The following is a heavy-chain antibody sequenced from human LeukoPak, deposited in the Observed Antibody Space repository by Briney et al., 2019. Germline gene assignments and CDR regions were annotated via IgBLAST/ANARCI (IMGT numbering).Heavy chain of an antibody. J-gene: IGHJ3*02. CDR2: IKQDGSEK. V-gene: IGHV3-7*01. CDR3: ARAMYYYDSSGYYRTDAFDI. D-gene: IGHD3-22*01. Sequence: GGSLRLSCAASGFTFSSYWMSWVRQAPGKGLEWVANIKQDGSEKYYVDSVKGRFTISRDNAKNSLYLQMNSLRAEDTAVYYCARAMYYYDSSGYYRTDAFDIWGQGTMVTVSS. CDR1: GFTFSSYW.